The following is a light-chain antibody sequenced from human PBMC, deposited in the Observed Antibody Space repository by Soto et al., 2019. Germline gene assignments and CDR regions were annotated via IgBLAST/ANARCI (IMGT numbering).Light chain of an antibody. Sequence: QSVLTQPASVSGSPGQSITISCTGTSSDFGGYKYVSWYQQHPGKAPKLMIYEVSNRPSGVSNRFSGSKSGNTASLTISGLQAEDEADYSCSSYKSSSTLDVFGTGTRSPS. CDR3: SSYKSSSTLDV. CDR1: SSDFGGYKY. CDR2: EVS. J-gene: IGLJ1*01. V-gene: IGLV2-14*01.